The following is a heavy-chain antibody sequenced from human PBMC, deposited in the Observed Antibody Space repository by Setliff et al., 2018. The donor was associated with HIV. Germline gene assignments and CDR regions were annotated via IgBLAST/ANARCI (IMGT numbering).Heavy chain of an antibody. D-gene: IGHD3-22*01. V-gene: IGHV1-69*10. Sequence: SVKVSCKASGDTFSSYAISWVRQAPGQGLEWMGGIIPILGIANYAQKFQGRVTITADESTSTAYMELSSLRSEDTAVYYCSSAVYYYDSSGYPSAFDIWGQGTMVTVSS. J-gene: IGHJ3*02. CDR3: SSAVYYYDSSGYPSAFDI. CDR1: GDTFSSYA. CDR2: IIPILGIA.